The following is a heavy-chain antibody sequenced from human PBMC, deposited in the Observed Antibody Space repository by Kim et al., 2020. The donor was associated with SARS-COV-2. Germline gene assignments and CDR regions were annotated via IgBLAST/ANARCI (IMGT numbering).Heavy chain of an antibody. Sequence: ASVKVSCKASGYTFTSYGISWVRQAPGQGLEWMGWTSAYNGNTNYAQKLQGRVTMTTDTSTSTAYMELRSLRSDDTAVYYCARSTIPPITMIVVGNWYFDLWGRGTLVTVSS. CDR3: ARSTIPPITMIVVGNWYFDL. V-gene: IGHV1-18*04. J-gene: IGHJ2*01. CDR1: GYTFTSYG. D-gene: IGHD3-22*01. CDR2: TSAYNGNT.